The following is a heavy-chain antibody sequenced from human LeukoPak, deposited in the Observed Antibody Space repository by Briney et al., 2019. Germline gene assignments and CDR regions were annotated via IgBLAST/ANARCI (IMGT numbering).Heavy chain of an antibody. D-gene: IGHD6-13*01. CDR1: GFTFRNYA. CDR3: AKDRGKAEAGWLDP. Sequence: GGSLRLSCAASGFTFRNYAMSWVRQAPGKGLEWVSAISDGGTSTFYADSVKGRFTISRDNSYNTLYLQMNTLRAEDTAIYYCAKDRGKAEAGWLDPWGQGTLVTVSS. V-gene: IGHV3-23*01. CDR2: ISDGGTST. J-gene: IGHJ5*02.